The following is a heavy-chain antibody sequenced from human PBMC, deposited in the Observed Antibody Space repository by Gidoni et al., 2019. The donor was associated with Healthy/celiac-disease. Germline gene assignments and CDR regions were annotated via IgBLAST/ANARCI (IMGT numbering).Heavy chain of an antibody. CDR1: GFSFTTYA. D-gene: IGHD5-18*01. J-gene: IGHJ4*02. CDR2: ISYDGRNI. CDR3: ARVGGEWIQLWLPLDY. Sequence: QVQLVESGGGVVQPGRSLRISCVASGFSFTTYAMHWVRQAPGKGLEWVAVISYDGRNIYYADSVRGRFTISRDNSRNTLYLLMNTLRPEDTGVYYCARVGGEWIQLWLPLDYWGQGTLVTVSS. V-gene: IGHV3-30-3*01.